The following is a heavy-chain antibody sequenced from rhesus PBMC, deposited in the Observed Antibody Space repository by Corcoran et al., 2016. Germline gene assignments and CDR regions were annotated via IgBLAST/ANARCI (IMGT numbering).Heavy chain of an antibody. V-gene: IGHV3S5*01. CDR2: ISNGGGST. CDR3: ANGGSGYTRGFDY. D-gene: IGHD5-24*01. Sequence: EVQLVESGGGLVQPGGSLRLSCAASGFTFSSYGMSWVRQATGKGLEWVSYISNGGGSTYYSDSVKGRFTISRDNSKNTLSLQMNSLRAEDTAVYYCANGGSGYTRGFDYWGQGVLVTVSS. CDR1: GFTFSSYG. J-gene: IGHJ4*01.